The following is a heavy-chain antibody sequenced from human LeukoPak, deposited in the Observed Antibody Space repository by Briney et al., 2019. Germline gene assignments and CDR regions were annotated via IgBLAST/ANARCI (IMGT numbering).Heavy chain of an antibody. V-gene: IGHV1-3*01. D-gene: IGHD2-15*01. CDR3: ARKADCSGGSCYSPAGY. CDR2: INAGNGNT. Sequence: PEASVKVSCKASGYTFTSYAMHWVRQAPGQRLEWMGWINAGNGNTKYSQKFQGRVTITRDTSASTAYMELSSLRSEDTAVYYCARKADCSGGSCYSPAGYWGQGTLVTVSS. CDR1: GYTFTSYA. J-gene: IGHJ4*02.